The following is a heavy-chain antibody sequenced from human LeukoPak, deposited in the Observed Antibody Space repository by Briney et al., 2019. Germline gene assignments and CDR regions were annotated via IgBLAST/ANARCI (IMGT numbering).Heavy chain of an antibody. CDR3: AKANRNYYGMDV. CDR2: ITGSGGST. V-gene: IGHV3-23*01. CDR1: GFTFSSYG. D-gene: IGHD2/OR15-2a*01. J-gene: IGHJ6*02. Sequence: GGSLRLSCAASGFTFSSYGMMWVRQAPGKGLEWVSAITGSGGSTYYADSVKGRWTIARDNSKTTVYLQMHSLRAEDTALYYCAKANRNYYGMDVWGQGTTVTVFS.